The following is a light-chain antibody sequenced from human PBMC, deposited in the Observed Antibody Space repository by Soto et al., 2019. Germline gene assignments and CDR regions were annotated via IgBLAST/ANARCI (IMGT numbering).Light chain of an antibody. CDR1: QSVSSNY. Sequence: ENVLTQSPGTLSLSPGERATLSCRASQSVSSNYLAWYQQKPGQAPRLFIYGASSRATGIPDRFSGSGSGTDFTLTISRLEPEDFAVYYCQQYGSSPLTFGGGNKVEIK. CDR2: GAS. J-gene: IGKJ4*01. V-gene: IGKV3-20*01. CDR3: QQYGSSPLT.